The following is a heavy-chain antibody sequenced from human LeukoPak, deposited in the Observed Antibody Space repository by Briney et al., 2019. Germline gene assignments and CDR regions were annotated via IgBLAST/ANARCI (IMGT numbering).Heavy chain of an antibody. V-gene: IGHV4-39*01. D-gene: IGHD4-11*01. CDR2: IYYSGST. CDR3: ARQRRGGYSFLVDY. CDR1: GGSISSSSYY. J-gene: IGHJ4*02. Sequence: SSETLSLTCTVSGGSISSSSYYWGWIRQPPGKGLEWIGSIYYSGSTYYNPSLKSRATISVDTSKNQFSLKLSSVTAADTAVYYCARQRRGGYSFLVDYWGQGTLVTVSS.